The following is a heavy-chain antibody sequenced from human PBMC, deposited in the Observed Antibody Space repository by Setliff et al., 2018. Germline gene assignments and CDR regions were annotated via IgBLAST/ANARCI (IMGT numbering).Heavy chain of an antibody. CDR2: LHTSGSI. J-gene: IGHJ4*02. CDR1: GGSISSGTYY. D-gene: IGHD6-6*01. CDR3: ARDPSSVAARPGY. Sequence: LSLTCTVSGGSISSGTYYWSWIRQPAGKGLEWIGRLHTSGSIDYNPSLKSRVTISVDTSKNQFSLRLRSVTAADTAVYYCARDPSSVAARPGYWGQGTLVTVSS. V-gene: IGHV4-61*02.